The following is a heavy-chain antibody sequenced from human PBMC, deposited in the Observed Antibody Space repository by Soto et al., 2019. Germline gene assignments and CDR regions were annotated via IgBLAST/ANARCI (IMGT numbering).Heavy chain of an antibody. CDR1: GGSISSSSYY. J-gene: IGHJ6*02. Sequence: SETLSLTCTVSGGSISSSSYYWGWIRQPPGKGLEWIGSIYYSGSTYYNPSLKSRVTISVDTSKNQFSLKLSSVTAADTAVYYCARIWGVVTTQFIYYYYGMDVWGQGTTVTVSS. D-gene: IGHD2-21*02. V-gene: IGHV4-39*01. CDR3: ARIWGVVTTQFIYYYYGMDV. CDR2: IYYSGST.